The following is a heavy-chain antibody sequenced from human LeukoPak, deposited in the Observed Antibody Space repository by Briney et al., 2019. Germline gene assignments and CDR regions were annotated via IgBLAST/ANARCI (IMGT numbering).Heavy chain of an antibody. D-gene: IGHD3-3*01. CDR3: AGDTSGYYGRYEH. J-gene: IGHJ4*02. V-gene: IGHV4-59*01. Sequence: PSETLSLTCDVSGASIRNKFWSWLRHPPGKALEWIGYISYTGTTNYNPSLQSRVTISVDTSKNQLSLKLTSMTAADTAVYYCAGDTSGYYGRYEHWGQGTLVTVSS. CDR1: GASIRNKF. CDR2: ISYTGTT.